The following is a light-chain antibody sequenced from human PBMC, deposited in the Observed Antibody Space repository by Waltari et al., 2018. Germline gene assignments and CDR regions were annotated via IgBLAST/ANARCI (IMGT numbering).Light chain of an antibody. V-gene: IGKV3-20*01. CDR2: ATS. J-gene: IGKJ1*01. CDR3: QKYGSLPAT. CDR1: QAVSMF. Sequence: EIVLTQSPGTLSLSPGERATLSCRASQAVSMFLAWYQQKTGQAPRLLIYATSHRATGIPDRFSGSGSGTDFSLTISRLEPEDFAVYYCQKYGSLPATFGQGTKVEIK.